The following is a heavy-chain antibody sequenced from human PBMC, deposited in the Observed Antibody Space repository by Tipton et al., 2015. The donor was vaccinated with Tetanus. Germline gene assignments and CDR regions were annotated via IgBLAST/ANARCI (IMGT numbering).Heavy chain of an antibody. CDR1: GGSISSYY. V-gene: IGHV4-59*01. J-gene: IGHJ6*02. D-gene: IGHD3-22*01. CDR2: IYYSGST. Sequence: TLSLTCTVSGGSISSYYWSWIRQAPGKGLEWIAYIYYSGSTNYNPSLESRVTISVDTSKNQFSLKLSSVTAADTAVYYCVRQAYSYDSTGLVLSGMDVWGQGTTVTVSS. CDR3: VRQAYSYDSTGLVLSGMDV.